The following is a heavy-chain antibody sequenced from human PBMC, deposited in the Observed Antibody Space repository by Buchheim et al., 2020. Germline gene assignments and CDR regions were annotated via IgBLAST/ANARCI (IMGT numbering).Heavy chain of an antibody. J-gene: IGHJ4*02. CDR3: ARGARYYDFWSGYYTVNDY. CDR2: INPNSGGT. Sequence: QVQLVQSGAEVKKPGASVKVSCKASGYTFTSYYMHWVRQAPGQGLEWMGWINPNSGGTSYAQKFQGRVTMTRDTSTSTVYMELSSLRSEDTAVYYCARGARYYDFWSGYYTVNDYWGQGTL. CDR1: GYTFTSYY. V-gene: IGHV1-46*01. D-gene: IGHD3-3*01.